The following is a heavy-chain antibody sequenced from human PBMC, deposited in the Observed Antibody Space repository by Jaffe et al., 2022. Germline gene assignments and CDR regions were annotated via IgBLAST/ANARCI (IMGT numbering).Heavy chain of an antibody. CDR2: VDPEDGET. CDR1: GYTFTDYY. D-gene: IGHD5-12*01. CDR3: ATGPPREMATIALISDY. Sequence: EVQLVQSGAEVKKPGATVKISCKVSGYTFTDYYMHWVQQAPGKGLEWMGLVDPEDGETIYAEKFQGRVTITADTSTDTAYMELSSLRSEDTAVYYCATGPPREMATIALISDYWGQGTLVTVSS. V-gene: IGHV1-69-2*01. J-gene: IGHJ4*02.